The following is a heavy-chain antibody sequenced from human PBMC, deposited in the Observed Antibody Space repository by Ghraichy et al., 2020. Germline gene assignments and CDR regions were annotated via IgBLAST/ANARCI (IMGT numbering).Heavy chain of an antibody. D-gene: IGHD4-23*01. V-gene: IGHV3-23*01. Sequence: GGSLRLSCAASGFTFSSYVMTWVRQAPGKGLEWVSAISGSGHDTYYADSVKGRFTISRDNSKNTLYLQMNSLRVEDTAVYYCTQGMDYGGNPPRGRLDYWGQGTLVTVSS. J-gene: IGHJ4*02. CDR1: GFTFSSYV. CDR2: ISGSGHDT. CDR3: TQGMDYGGNPPRGRLDY.